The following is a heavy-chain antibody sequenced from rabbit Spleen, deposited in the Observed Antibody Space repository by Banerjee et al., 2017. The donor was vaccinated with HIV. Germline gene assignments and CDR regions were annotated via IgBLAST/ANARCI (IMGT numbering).Heavy chain of an antibody. CDR3: ARDTGSSFSSYGMDL. J-gene: IGHJ6*01. D-gene: IGHD8-1*01. CDR2: IDVNSRST. V-gene: IGHV1S40*01. CDR1: GLDLSRRYW. Sequence: QPLEESGGDLVKPGTSLTLTCTASGLDLSRRYWICWVRQAPGRGLEWIACIDVNSRSTHYASWAKGRFTISKISSTTVTLQMTSLTAADTATYFCARDTGSSFSSYGMDLWGPGTLVTVS.